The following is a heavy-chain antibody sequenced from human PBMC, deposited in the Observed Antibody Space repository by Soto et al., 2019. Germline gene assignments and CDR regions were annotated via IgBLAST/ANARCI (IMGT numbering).Heavy chain of an antibody. CDR3: ASYRGALYFES. V-gene: IGHV4-59*01. D-gene: IGHD3-16*01. Sequence: PSETLSLTGSVSGRSMSSNYWSCIRQSPDKGLEWLGYVFYGGTDYNPSLGGRVSMSVETSKSQFSLKLTSVTVADTAVYYCASYRGALYFESWGPGILVTVSS. CDR1: GRSMSSNY. J-gene: IGHJ4*02. CDR2: VFYGGT.